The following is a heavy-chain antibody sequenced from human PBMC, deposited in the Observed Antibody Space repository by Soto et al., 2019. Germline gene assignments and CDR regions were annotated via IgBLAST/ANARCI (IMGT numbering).Heavy chain of an antibody. CDR3: AKEANDYGDYYYYYYMDV. CDR1: GFTFDDYA. D-gene: IGHD4-17*01. V-gene: IGHV3-9*01. CDR2: ISWNSGSI. J-gene: IGHJ6*03. Sequence: EVQLVESGGGLVQPGRSLRLSCAASGFTFDDYAMHWVRQAPGKGLEWVSGISWNSGSIGYADSVKGRFTISRDNAKNSLYLQMNSLRAEDTALYYCAKEANDYGDYYYYYYMDVWGKGTTVTVSS.